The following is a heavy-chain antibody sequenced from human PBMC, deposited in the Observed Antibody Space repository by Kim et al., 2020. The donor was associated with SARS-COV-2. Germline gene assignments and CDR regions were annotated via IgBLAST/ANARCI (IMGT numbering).Heavy chain of an antibody. V-gene: IGHV4-39*02. CDR3: ARDVGSGSSANNYYYSMDV. Sequence: SETLSLTCSVSGGSISSSSYYWGWIRQPPGKGLEWIGSIYYSGSTSYNPSPKSRVTISVDTSKNQFSLKLRSVTAADTAVYYCARDVGSGSSANNYYYSMDVWGQGTTVTVSS. J-gene: IGHJ6*02. D-gene: IGHD6-6*01. CDR2: IYYSGST. CDR1: GGSISSSSYY.